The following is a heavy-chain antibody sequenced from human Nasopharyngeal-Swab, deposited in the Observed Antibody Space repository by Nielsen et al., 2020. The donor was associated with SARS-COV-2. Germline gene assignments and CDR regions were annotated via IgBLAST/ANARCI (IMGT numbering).Heavy chain of an antibody. V-gene: IGHV3-21*01. CDR2: ISGSGSYV. CDR1: GFTFNSYS. Sequence: GESLKISCAGSGFTFNSYSMIWVRQVPGEGLEWVSSISGSGSYVYYADSVKGRFTISKDSAKNSLYRQMNSLRAEDTAVYFCARIAGRGSIYYYYMDVWGTGTTVTVSS. D-gene: IGHD1-26*01. J-gene: IGHJ6*03. CDR3: ARIAGRGSIYYYYMDV.